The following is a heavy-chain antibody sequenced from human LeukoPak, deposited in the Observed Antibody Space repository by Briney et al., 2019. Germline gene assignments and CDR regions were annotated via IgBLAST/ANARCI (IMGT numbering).Heavy chain of an antibody. J-gene: IGHJ5*02. CDR2: IHNSGTT. V-gene: IGHV4-59*08. CDR1: GGSISSYY. CDR3: ARRRSMSSSFDP. Sequence: PSETLSLTCTVSGGSISSYYWSWIRQPPGKGLEWIGYIHNSGTTDYNPSLKSQVTISMDTSKNQFSLKLSSVTAADTAVYYCARRRSMSSSFDPWGQGTLVIVSS.